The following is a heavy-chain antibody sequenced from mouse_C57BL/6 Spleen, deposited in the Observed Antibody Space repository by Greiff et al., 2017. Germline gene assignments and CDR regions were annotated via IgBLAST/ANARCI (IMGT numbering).Heavy chain of an antibody. V-gene: IGHV1-82*01. Sequence: VKLQESGPELVKPGASVKISCKASGYAFSSSWMNWVKQRPGKGLEWIGRIYPGDGDTNYNGKFKGKATLTADKSSSTAYMQLSSLTSEDSAVYFCARADSSGFHFDYWGQGTTLTVSS. J-gene: IGHJ2*01. CDR3: ARADSSGFHFDY. CDR2: IYPGDGDT. D-gene: IGHD3-2*02. CDR1: GYAFSSSW.